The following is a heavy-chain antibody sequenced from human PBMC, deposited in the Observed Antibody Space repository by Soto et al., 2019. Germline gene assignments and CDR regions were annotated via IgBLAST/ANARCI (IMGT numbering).Heavy chain of an antibody. J-gene: IGHJ5*02. D-gene: IGHD2-15*01. CDR1: DSTFSDAW. CDR2: IKSKSDGVTT. V-gene: IGHV3-15*01. CDR3: TTDLWRIAVVVGSTGYFNP. Sequence: PWGSLLLSCASSDSTFSDAWMNWVRQAPGKGLDSVGLIKSKSDGVTTEYAAPVRGRFTISRDDSKNTLYLQMNSLKTEDTAVYYCTTDLWRIAVVVGSTGYFNPWGQGTTVTVSS.